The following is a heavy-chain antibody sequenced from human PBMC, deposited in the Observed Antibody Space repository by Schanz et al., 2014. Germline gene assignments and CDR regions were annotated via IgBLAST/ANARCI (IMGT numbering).Heavy chain of an antibody. CDR3: ARVPEPCWFDP. Sequence: QVQLQESGPGLVEPSQTLSLTCTVSGDSISSAYWSWIRQHPGKGLEWIGFIDYRGNTYYNPSLKRRVSISLDPSKTQFFLNLNSLTAADTAVYYCARVPEPCWFDPGGQGTLVTVSS. V-gene: IGHV4-31*03. CDR2: IDYRGNT. D-gene: IGHD1-26*01. CDR1: GDSISSAY. J-gene: IGHJ5*02.